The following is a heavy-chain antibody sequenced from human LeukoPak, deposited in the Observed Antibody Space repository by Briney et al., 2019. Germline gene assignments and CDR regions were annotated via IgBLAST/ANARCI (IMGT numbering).Heavy chain of an antibody. Sequence: GRSLRLSCAASGFTFSSYGMHWVRQAPGKGLEWVAVISYDGSNKYYADSVKGRFTISRDNSKNTLYLQMNSLRPEDTAVYYCAKDQYDSNGSDYWGQGTLVTVSS. CDR2: ISYDGSNK. CDR1: GFTFSSYG. V-gene: IGHV3-30*18. D-gene: IGHD3-22*01. CDR3: AKDQYDSNGSDY. J-gene: IGHJ4*02.